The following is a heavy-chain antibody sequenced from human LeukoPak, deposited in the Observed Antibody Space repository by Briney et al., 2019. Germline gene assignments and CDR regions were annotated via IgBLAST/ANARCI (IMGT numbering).Heavy chain of an antibody. D-gene: IGHD3-16*01. J-gene: IGHJ5*02. Sequence: SETLSLTCAVYGGSFSDYYWSWIRQPPGKGLEWIGSIYDSGSTYYNPSLKSRVTISVDTSKSQFSLKLNSVTAADTAVYYCARHYGPWGQGTLVTVSS. CDR3: ARHYGP. CDR1: GGSFSDYY. CDR2: IYDSGST. V-gene: IGHV4-34*01.